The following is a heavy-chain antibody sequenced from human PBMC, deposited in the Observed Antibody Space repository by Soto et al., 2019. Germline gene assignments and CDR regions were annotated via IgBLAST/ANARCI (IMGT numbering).Heavy chain of an antibody. CDR1: GGSFSGYH. Sequence: SETLSLTCAVSGGSFSGYHWSWLRQPPGEGLEWIGEINHSGGTNYNPSLKSRVTISSDTSKNQFSLKLSSMTAADTALYYCARVPPRMIRGQVGGLDIWGQGTMVTVSS. CDR3: ARVPPRMIRGQVGGLDI. D-gene: IGHD3-10*01. V-gene: IGHV4-34*01. CDR2: INHSGGT. J-gene: IGHJ3*02.